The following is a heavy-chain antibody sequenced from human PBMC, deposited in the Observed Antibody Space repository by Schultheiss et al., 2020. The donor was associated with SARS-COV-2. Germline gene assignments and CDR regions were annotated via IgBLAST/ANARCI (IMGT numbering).Heavy chain of an antibody. D-gene: IGHD4-17*01. CDR3: ARRGTVTTPIFTNGGFGS. CDR2: IYYSGST. Sequence: SETLSLTCTVSGGSISSSSYYWGWIRQPPGKGLEWIGSIYYSGSTYYNPSLKSRVTISVDTSKNQFSLKLSSVTAADTAVYYCARRGTVTTPIFTNGGFGSWGQGTLVTVSS. J-gene: IGHJ4*02. V-gene: IGHV4-39*01. CDR1: GGSISSSSYY.